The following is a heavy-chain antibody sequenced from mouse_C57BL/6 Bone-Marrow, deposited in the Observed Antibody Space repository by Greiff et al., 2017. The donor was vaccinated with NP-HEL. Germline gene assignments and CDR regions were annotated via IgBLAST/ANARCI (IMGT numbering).Heavy chain of an antibody. CDR3: ARRVYYGNQGDY. V-gene: IGHV1-64*01. CDR1: GYTFTSYW. D-gene: IGHD2-1*01. CDR2: IHPNSGST. J-gene: IGHJ4*01. Sequence: QVQLQQPGAELVKPGASVKLSCKASGYTFTSYWMHWVKQRPGQGLEWIGMIHPNSGSTNYNEKFKSKATLTVDQSSSTAYMQLSSLTSEDSAVYYCARRVYYGNQGDYWGQGTSVTVSS.